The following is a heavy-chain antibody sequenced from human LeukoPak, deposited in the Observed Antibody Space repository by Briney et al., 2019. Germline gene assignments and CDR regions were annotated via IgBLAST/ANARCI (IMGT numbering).Heavy chain of an antibody. CDR1: GFTFDDYV. J-gene: IGHJ4*02. D-gene: IGHD5-24*01. Sequence: GGSLRLSCAASGFTFDDYVMHWVRQTPGKGLEWVSLISWDGITIYYADSVEGRFTISRDNSKNSLYLQMNSLRSEDTALYYCTKGAPGRDGYNLFDYWGQGTLVTVSS. CDR3: TKGAPGRDGYNLFDY. V-gene: IGHV3-43D*03. CDR2: ISWDGITI.